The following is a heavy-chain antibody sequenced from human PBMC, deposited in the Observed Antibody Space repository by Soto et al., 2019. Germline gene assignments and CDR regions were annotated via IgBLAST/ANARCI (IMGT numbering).Heavy chain of an antibody. CDR2: ISYDGSNK. CDR3: QGGDGMDV. Sequence: QVQLVESGGGVVQPGRSLRLSCAASGFTFSSYAMHWVRQAPGKGLEWVAVISYDGSNKYYADSVKGRFTISRDNSKNTLYLQMNSLRAEDTAVYYCQGGDGMDVWGQGTTVTVSS. D-gene: IGHD3-16*01. J-gene: IGHJ6*02. V-gene: IGHV3-30-3*01. CDR1: GFTFSSYA.